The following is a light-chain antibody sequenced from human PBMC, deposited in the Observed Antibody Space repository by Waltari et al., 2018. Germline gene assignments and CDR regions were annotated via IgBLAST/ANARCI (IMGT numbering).Light chain of an antibody. CDR1: SGAVGHYDY. Sequence: QSALTQPASVSGSPGQSITIPCTGTSGAVGHYDYVSWYHHHPGKSPRVIIYDVVTRPSGVSSRFSGSKSGNTASLTISGVQAEDEADYFCSSYTSSSTLYVFGTGTKVTVL. CDR3: SSYTSSSTLYV. V-gene: IGLV2-14*03. J-gene: IGLJ1*01. CDR2: DVV.